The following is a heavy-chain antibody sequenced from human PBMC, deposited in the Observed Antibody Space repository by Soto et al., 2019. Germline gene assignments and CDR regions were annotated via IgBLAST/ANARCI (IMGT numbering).Heavy chain of an antibody. CDR1: GYTFTSYG. D-gene: IGHD3-9*01. CDR3: ARWTGSYDILTGYAFDI. Sequence: GASVKVSCKASGYTFTSYGISWVRQAPGQGLEWMGWISAYNGNTNYAQKLQGRVTMTTGTSTSTAYMELRSLRSDDTAVYYCARWTGSYDILTGYAFDIWGQGTMVTVSS. CDR2: ISAYNGNT. V-gene: IGHV1-18*01. J-gene: IGHJ3*02.